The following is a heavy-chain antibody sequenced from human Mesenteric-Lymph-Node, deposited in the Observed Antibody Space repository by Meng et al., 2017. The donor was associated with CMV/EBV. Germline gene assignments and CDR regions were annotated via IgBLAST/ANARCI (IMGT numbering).Heavy chain of an antibody. V-gene: IGHV4-34*01. J-gene: IGHJ6*02. CDR2: IYYSGSP. CDR3: ARHYCSSTSCYSWNYHYGMDV. Sequence: SETLSLTCAVYGGSLSGYYWSWIRQSPGKGLEWIGSIYYSGSPYYNPSLKSRVTMSIDTSENQFSLKLSSVTAADTAAYYCARHYCSSTSCYSWNYHYGMDVWGQGTTVTVSS. D-gene: IGHD2-2*01. CDR1: GGSLSGYY.